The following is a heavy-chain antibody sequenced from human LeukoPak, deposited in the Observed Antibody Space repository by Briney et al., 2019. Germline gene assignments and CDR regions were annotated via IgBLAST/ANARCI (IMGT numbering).Heavy chain of an antibody. CDR2: SYSSGST. Sequence: SETLSLTCIVSGGSITSGSYYWNWIRQPAGKGLEWIGRSYSSGSTNYTPSLKSRVTISVDTTKNQFSLTLTSVTAADTAVYYCARGRLGDSFDYWGQGILVTVSS. D-gene: IGHD3-16*01. CDR1: GGSITSGSYY. V-gene: IGHV4-61*02. J-gene: IGHJ4*02. CDR3: ARGRLGDSFDY.